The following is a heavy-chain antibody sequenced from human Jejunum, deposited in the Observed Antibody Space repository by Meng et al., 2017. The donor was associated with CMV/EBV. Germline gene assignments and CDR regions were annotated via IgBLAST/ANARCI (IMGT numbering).Heavy chain of an antibody. J-gene: IGHJ4*02. CDR2: VYYSGST. CDR3: ARGGDCSSTSCPFDS. D-gene: IGHD2-2*01. CDR1: GGAISSYY. V-gene: IGHV4-59*01. Sequence: GGAISSYYWSWSRQPPGKGLEWIGHVYYSGSTNYNPSLKSRVTISVDTSKNQFSLNLRSVTAADTAVYYCARGGDCSSTSCPFDSWGQGTRVTVSS.